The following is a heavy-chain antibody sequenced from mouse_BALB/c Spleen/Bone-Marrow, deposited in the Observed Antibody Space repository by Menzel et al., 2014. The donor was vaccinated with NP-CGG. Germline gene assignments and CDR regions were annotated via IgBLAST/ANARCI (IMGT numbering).Heavy chain of an antibody. V-gene: IGHV3-6*02. CDR1: GYSITSGYY. Sequence: VQLQQSGPGLVKPSQSLSLTCSVTGYSITSGYYWNWIRQFPGNKLEWMGYISYDGSNNYNPSLKNRISTTRDTSKNQFFLKLNSVTTEDTATYYCARDWDGYYFDYWGQGTTLTVSS. CDR2: ISYDGSN. J-gene: IGHJ2*01. D-gene: IGHD2-3*01. CDR3: ARDWDGYYFDY.